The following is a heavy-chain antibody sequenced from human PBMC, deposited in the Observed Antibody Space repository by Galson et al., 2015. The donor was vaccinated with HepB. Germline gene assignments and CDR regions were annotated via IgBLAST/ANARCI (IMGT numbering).Heavy chain of an antibody. CDR3: ASCRYGVVVGAMPNY. D-gene: IGHD1-26*01. CDR1: GFTFSSYW. J-gene: IGHJ4*02. CDR2: IKQDGSEK. Sequence: SLRLSCAASGFTFSSYWMSWVRQAPGKGLEWVANIKQDGSEKYYVDSVKGRFTISRDNAKNSLYLQMNSLRAEDTAVYYCASCRYGVVVGAMPNYWGQGTLVTVSS. V-gene: IGHV3-7*03.